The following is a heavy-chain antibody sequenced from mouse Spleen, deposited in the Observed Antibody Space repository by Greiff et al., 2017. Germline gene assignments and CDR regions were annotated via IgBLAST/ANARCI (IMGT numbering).Heavy chain of an antibody. J-gene: IGHJ3*01. Sequence: QVQLKQPGAELVKPGASVKMSCKASGYTFTSYWITWVKQRPGQGLEWIGDIYPGSGSTNYNEKFKSKATLTVDTSSSTAYMQLSSLTSEDSAVSYCARPHMRTRRWFVHRGAGTLVSVS. CDR1: GYTFTSYW. CDR2: IYPGSGST. V-gene: IGHV1-55*01. D-gene: IGHD2-3*01. CDR3: ARPHMRTRRWFVH.